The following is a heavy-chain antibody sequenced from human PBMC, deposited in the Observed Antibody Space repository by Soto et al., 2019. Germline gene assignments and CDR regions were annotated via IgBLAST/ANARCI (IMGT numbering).Heavy chain of an antibody. V-gene: IGHV4-34*01. D-gene: IGHD2-15*01. J-gene: IGHJ6*02. Sequence: SETLSLTCAVYGGSFSGYYWSWIRQPPGKGLEWIGEINHSGSTNYNPSLKSRVTISVDTSKNQFSLKLSSVTAADTAVYYCARDRDIVVPYGMDVWGQGTTVTVSS. CDR1: GGSFSGYY. CDR2: INHSGST. CDR3: ARDRDIVVPYGMDV.